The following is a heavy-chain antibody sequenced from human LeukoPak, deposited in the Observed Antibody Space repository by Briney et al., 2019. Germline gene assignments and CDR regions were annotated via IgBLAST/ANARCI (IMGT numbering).Heavy chain of an antibody. V-gene: IGHV4-38-2*02. Sequence: SETLSLTCTVSGYSISSGYYWDWIRQPPGKGLEWIGSIYYSGSTYYNPSLKSRVTISVDTSKNQFSLKLSSVTAADTAVYYCARYLIAAAGNWFDPWGQGTLVTVSS. D-gene: IGHD6-13*01. CDR1: GYSISSGYY. J-gene: IGHJ5*02. CDR2: IYYSGST. CDR3: ARYLIAAAGNWFDP.